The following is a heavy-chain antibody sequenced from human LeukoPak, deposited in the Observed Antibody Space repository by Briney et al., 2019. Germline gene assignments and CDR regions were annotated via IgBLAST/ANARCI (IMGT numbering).Heavy chain of an antibody. J-gene: IGHJ6*03. CDR2: ISAYNGNT. CDR1: GYTFTSYG. V-gene: IGHV1-18*01. Sequence: GASVKVSCKASGYTFTSYGISWVRQAPGQGLEWMGWISAYNGNTNYAQKLQGRVTMTTDTSTSTAYMELRSLRSDDTAVYYCARDYSGYDSGYYYYMDVWGKGTTVTVSS. D-gene: IGHD5-12*01. CDR3: ARDYSGYDSGYYYYMDV.